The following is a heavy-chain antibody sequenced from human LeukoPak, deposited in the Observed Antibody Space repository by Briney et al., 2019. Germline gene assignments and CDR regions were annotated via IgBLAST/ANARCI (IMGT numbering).Heavy chain of an antibody. D-gene: IGHD3-10*02. CDR3: AELGITMIGGV. CDR2: ISGGGGST. CDR1: GFTFSSYA. J-gene: IGHJ6*04. Sequence: GGSLRLSCAASGFTFSSYAMSWVRQAPGKGLEWVSTISGGGGSTYYSDSVKGRFTISRDNAKNSLYLQMNSLRAEDTAVYYCAELGITMIGGVWGKGTTVTISS. V-gene: IGHV3-23*01.